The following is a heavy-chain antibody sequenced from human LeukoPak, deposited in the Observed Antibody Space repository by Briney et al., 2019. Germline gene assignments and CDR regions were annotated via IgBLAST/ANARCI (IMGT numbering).Heavy chain of an antibody. CDR3: AREGRGYGSGSYYLYYYYYMDV. J-gene: IGHJ6*03. CDR2: IYTSGST. D-gene: IGHD3-10*01. CDR1: GGSISSGSYY. V-gene: IGHV4-61*02. Sequence: SETLSLTCTVSGGSISSGSYYWGWIRQPAGKGLEWIGRIYTSGSTNYNPSLKSRVTISVDTSKNQFSLKLSSVTAADTAVDYCAREGRGYGSGSYYLYYYYYMDVWGKGTTVTVSS.